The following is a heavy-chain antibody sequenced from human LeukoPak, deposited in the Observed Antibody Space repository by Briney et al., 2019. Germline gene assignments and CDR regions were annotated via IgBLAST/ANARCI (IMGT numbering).Heavy chain of an antibody. J-gene: IGHJ4*02. CDR1: GGSISSSSYY. Sequence: SETLSLTCTVSGGSISSSSYYWGWIRQPPGKGLEWIGSIYYSGSTYYNPSLKSRVTISVDTSKNQFSLKLSSVTAADTAVYCCARPTRSGWYYYWGQGTLVTVSS. V-gene: IGHV4-39*01. CDR3: ARPTRSGWYYY. D-gene: IGHD6-19*01. CDR2: IYYSGST.